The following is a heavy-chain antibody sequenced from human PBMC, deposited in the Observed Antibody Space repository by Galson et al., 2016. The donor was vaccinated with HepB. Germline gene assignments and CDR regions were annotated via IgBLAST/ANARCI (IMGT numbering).Heavy chain of an antibody. J-gene: IGHJ4*02. Sequence: SLRLSCAASGFNFKNFWMHWVRQALGKGLVWVSRILGDNGTASYAGFVKGRFTVSRDYAKSTVYLEMRSLRDEDTAVYYCARAAGGDVVGGLKHWGQGTLVTVSS. CDR3: ARAAGGDVVGGLKH. CDR1: GFNFKNFW. D-gene: IGHD1-26*01. CDR2: ILGDNGTA. V-gene: IGHV3-74*03.